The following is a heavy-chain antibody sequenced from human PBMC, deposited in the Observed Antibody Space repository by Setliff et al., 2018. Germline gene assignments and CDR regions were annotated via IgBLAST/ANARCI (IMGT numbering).Heavy chain of an antibody. Sequence: SETLSLTCSVSGASITSGGFYWTWIRQPAGKGLEWIGHISPSGSTTYNPSVKSRVTISLDTSKNHFSLKLDSVTAADTALYYCVGRDFSGGDSWGHGTLVTVSS. D-gene: IGHD6-25*01. V-gene: IGHV4-61*09. CDR1: GASITSGGFY. CDR3: VGRDFSGGDS. CDR2: ISPSGST. J-gene: IGHJ5*01.